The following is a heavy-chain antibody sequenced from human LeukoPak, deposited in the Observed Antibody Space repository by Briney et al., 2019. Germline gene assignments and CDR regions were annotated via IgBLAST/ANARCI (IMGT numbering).Heavy chain of an antibody. D-gene: IGHD6-19*01. V-gene: IGHV1-18*01. Sequence: ISWVRQAPGQGLEWMGWISAYNGNANYAQKLQGRVTMTTDTSTSTAYMELRSLRSDDTAVYYCARGSSGWYGAFDIWGQGTMVTVSS. CDR2: ISAYNGNA. CDR3: ARGSSGWYGAFDI. J-gene: IGHJ3*02.